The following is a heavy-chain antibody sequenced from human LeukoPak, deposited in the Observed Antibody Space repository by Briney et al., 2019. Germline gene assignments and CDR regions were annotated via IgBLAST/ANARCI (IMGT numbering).Heavy chain of an antibody. V-gene: IGHV3-23*01. CDR2: ISGSGGST. J-gene: IGHJ4*02. CDR3: AKVAKYYYGPETYYFFEQ. CDR1: GFTFSSYG. Sequence: GGSLRLSSAASGFTFSSYGMSWVRQAPGKGLEWVSAISGSGGSTYYADSVKGRFTISRDNSKNTLYLQMNSLRAEDTAVYYCAKVAKYYYGPETYYFFEQWGQGTPVTASS. D-gene: IGHD3-10*01.